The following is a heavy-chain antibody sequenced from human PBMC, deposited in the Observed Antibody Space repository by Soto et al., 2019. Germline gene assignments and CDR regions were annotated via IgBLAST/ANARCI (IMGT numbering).Heavy chain of an antibody. CDR1: GGSINSGGYC. V-gene: IGHV4-31*03. D-gene: IGHD5-18*01. CDR3: SRGILV. CDR2: ISYGGST. Sequence: QVQLQESGPGLVKPSQTLSLTCTVSGGSINSGGYCWSWIRQHPGKGLDWIGCISYGGSTSYNPSMKSRVTLSGDTSKNQFSLKLTSVTAAHTAVYYCSRGILVWGQGALITVSS. J-gene: IGHJ4*02.